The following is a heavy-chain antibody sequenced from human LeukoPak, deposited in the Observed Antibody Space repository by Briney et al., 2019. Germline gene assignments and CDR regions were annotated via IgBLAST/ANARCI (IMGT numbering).Heavy chain of an antibody. CDR2: INHSGST. V-gene: IGHV4-34*01. J-gene: IGHJ4*02. D-gene: IGHD1-26*01. CDR1: GGSFSGYY. Sequence: LKPSETLSLTCAVYGGSFSGYYWSWIRQPPGKGLEWIGEINHSGSTNYNPSLKSRDTISVDTSKNQFSLKLSSVTAADTAVYYCARGIVGAGPFDYWGQGTLVTVSS. CDR3: ARGIVGAGPFDY.